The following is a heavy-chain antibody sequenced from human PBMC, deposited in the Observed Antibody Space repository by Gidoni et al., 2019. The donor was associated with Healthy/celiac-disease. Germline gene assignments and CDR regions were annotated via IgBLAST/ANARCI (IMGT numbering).Heavy chain of an antibody. CDR2: SDYSGST. D-gene: IGHD1-26*01. J-gene: IGHJ4*02. Sequence: QLQLQDSGPGPVQPSETLSLTCTVSGGSNSSSRSYWGWIRQPPGKGLEWIGSSDYSGSTYYNPSLKSRVTISVDTSKNQFSLKLSSVTAADTAVYYCARRPVGAMGYFDYWGQGTLVTVSS. V-gene: IGHV4-39*01. CDR3: ARRPVGAMGYFDY. CDR1: GGSNSSSRSY.